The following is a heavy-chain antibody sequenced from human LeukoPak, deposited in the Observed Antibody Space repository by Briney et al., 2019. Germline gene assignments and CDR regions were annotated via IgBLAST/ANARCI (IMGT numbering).Heavy chain of an antibody. D-gene: IGHD1-7*01. Sequence: ASVKVSCKASGGTFSSYAISWVRQAPGQRLEWMGWINAGNGNTKYSQKFQGRVTITRDTSASTAYMELSSLRSEDTAVYYCARVRSAAAGTTWFDPWGQGTLVTVSS. CDR3: ARVRSAAAGTTWFDP. CDR1: GGTFSSYA. V-gene: IGHV1-3*01. CDR2: INAGNGNT. J-gene: IGHJ5*02.